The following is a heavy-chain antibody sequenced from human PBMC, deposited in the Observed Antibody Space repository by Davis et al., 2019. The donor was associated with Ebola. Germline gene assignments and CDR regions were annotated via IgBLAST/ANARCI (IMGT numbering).Heavy chain of an antibody. CDR3: ARDHGYSGSYLSYFDY. J-gene: IGHJ4*02. Sequence: AASVKVSCKASGYTFTSYGISWVRQAPGQGLEWMGWISAYNGNTNYAQKLQGRVTMTTDTSTSTAYMELRSLRSDDTAVYYCARDHGYSGSYLSYFDYWGQGTLVTVSS. V-gene: IGHV1-18*01. D-gene: IGHD1-26*01. CDR2: ISAYNGNT. CDR1: GYTFTSYG.